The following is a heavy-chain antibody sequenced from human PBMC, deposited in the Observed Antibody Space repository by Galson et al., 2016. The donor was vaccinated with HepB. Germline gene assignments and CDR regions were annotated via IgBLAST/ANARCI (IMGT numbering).Heavy chain of an antibody. D-gene: IGHD5-12*01. Sequence: TLSLTCTVSGASTSSSDDYWRWSRQSPGKGLEWIGYISYSGRTYYNPSLRGRPSISVDTSKNQFFLKLTYVTAADTALYYCARCVRGYDRYYFDSWGQGTLVSASS. J-gene: IGHJ4*02. CDR1: GASTSSSDDY. V-gene: IGHV4-30-4*01. CDR2: ISYSGRT. CDR3: ARCVRGYDRYYFDS.